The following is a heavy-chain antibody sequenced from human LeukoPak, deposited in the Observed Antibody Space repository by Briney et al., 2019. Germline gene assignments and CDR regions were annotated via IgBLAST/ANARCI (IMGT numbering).Heavy chain of an antibody. CDR2: INPNSGGT. Sequence: EASVKVSCKASGYTFTGYYMHWVRQAPGQGLEWMGWINPNSGGTNYAQKFQGGVTMTRDTSISTAYMELSRLRSDDTAVYYCARLAKNYGSGSGWFDPWGQGTLVTVSS. CDR3: ARLAKNYGSGSGWFDP. J-gene: IGHJ5*02. V-gene: IGHV1-2*02. CDR1: GYTFTGYY. D-gene: IGHD3-10*01.